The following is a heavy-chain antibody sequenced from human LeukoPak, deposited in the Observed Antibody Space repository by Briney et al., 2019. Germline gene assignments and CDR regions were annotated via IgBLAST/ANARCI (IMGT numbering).Heavy chain of an antibody. CDR3: VRSRYCNGGSCSYFDY. CDR1: GFTFSTYW. J-gene: IGHJ4*02. Sequence: QSGGSLRRSCAASGFTFSTYWMSWVRQAPGKGLEWVANIKQGGYENYYVDSVKGRFTISRDNAKNSLYLQMNSLRVEDTAVYYCVRSRYCNGGSCSYFDYRGQGSLVTVSS. V-gene: IGHV3-7*01. CDR2: IKQGGYEN. D-gene: IGHD2-15*01.